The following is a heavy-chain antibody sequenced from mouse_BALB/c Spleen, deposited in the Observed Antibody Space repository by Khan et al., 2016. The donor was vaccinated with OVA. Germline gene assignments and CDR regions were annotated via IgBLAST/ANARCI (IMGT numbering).Heavy chain of an antibody. Sequence: EVMLVESGGDLVKPGGSLKLSCAASGFTFSSYSMSWVRQTPDKRLEWVATISSAGDYTYYPDSVKGRFNISRDNAKNTLYLQKSCLNSEDTAMYSCASHLTGSFAYWGQGTLVTVSA. V-gene: IGHV5-6*01. D-gene: IGHD4-1*01. CDR3: ASHLTGSFAY. CDR2: ISSAGDYT. J-gene: IGHJ3*01. CDR1: GFTFSSYS.